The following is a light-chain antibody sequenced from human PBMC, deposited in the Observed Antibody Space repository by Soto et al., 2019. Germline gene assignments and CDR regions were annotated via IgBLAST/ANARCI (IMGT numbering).Light chain of an antibody. Sequence: DIQMTQSPSTLSASVVERVTITCRASQTIDSWLAWYQQRPGKPPNLLIYKASTLASGVPSRFSGSGSGTEFTLTINSLQPDDFATYYCQQYHIYSGTFGQGTKV. CDR1: QTIDSW. CDR3: QQYHIYSGT. CDR2: KAS. V-gene: IGKV1-5*03. J-gene: IGKJ1*01.